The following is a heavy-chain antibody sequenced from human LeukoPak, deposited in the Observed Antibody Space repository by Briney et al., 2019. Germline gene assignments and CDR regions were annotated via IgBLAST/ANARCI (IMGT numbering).Heavy chain of an antibody. V-gene: IGHV4-59*01. CDR1: GGSISSFY. D-gene: IGHD1-1*01. CDR2: IYYSGST. CDR3: ARGVPGTGLGGAFDY. Sequence: SETLSLTCTVSGGSISSFYWSGIRQPPGKGLEWIGYIYYSGSTTYNPSLKSRVSISVDTSKNQFSLKLSSVTAADTAVYYCARGVPGTGLGGAFDYWGQGTLVTVSS. J-gene: IGHJ4*02.